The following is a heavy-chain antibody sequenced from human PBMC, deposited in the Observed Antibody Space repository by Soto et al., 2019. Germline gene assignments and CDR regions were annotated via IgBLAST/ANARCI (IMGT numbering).Heavy chain of an antibody. Sequence: GGSLRLSCAASGFIFSTYTMNWVRQAPGKGLEWVSSIAGNSGFKYYADSLKGRFTVSRDNAKNSLYLQMSSLRAEDTAVYYCARAGYCSGGSCYSGSAEYWGQGILVTVSS. V-gene: IGHV3-21*04. J-gene: IGHJ4*02. CDR1: GFIFSTYT. D-gene: IGHD2-15*01. CDR2: IAGNSGFK. CDR3: ARAGYCSGGSCYSGSAEY.